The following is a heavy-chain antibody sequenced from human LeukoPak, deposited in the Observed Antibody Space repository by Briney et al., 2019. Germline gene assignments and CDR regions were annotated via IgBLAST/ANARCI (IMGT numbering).Heavy chain of an antibody. J-gene: IGHJ6*03. V-gene: IGHV3-48*04. CDR1: GFTFSSYS. CDR2: ISSSSSTI. CDR3: ASGGYYYYYMDV. Sequence: GGSPRLSCAASGFTFSSYSMNWVRQAPGKGLEWVSYISSSSSTIYYADSVKGRFTISRDNAKNSLYLQMNSLRAEDTAVYYCASGGYYYYYMDVWGKGTTVTVSS. D-gene: IGHD3-3*01.